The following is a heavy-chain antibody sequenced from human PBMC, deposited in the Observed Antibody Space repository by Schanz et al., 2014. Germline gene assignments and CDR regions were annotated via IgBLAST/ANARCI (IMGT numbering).Heavy chain of an antibody. V-gene: IGHV1-2*02. Sequence: QVQLVQSGREVKKPGASVKVSCKASGNTLSAYYIHWIRQAPGQGLEWMGWIDPNSGGTNYAQKFQGRVTMTSDTSITTVYMELSGLTSDDTATYFCARARYTGYDCSGYWGQGTLLIVSS. CDR1: GNTLSAYY. CDR2: IDPNSGGT. CDR3: ARARYTGYDCSGY. J-gene: IGHJ4*02. D-gene: IGHD5-12*01.